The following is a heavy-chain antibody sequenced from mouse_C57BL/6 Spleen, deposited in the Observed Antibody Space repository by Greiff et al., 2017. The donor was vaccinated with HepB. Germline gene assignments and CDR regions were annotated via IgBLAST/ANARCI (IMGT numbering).Heavy chain of an antibody. D-gene: IGHD1-1*01. Sequence: QQSCKASGYTFTSYWMHWVKQRPGRGLEWIGRIDPNSGGTKYNEKFKSKATLTVDKPSSTAYMQLSSLTSEDSAVYYCARDGAYYYGSSYGAYWGQGTLVTVSA. CDR1: GYTFTSYW. CDR3: ARDGAYYYGSSYGAY. CDR2: IDPNSGGT. V-gene: IGHV1-72*01. J-gene: IGHJ3*01.